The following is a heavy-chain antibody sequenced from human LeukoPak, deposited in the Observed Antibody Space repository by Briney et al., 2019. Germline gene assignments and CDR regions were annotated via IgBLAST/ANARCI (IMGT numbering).Heavy chain of an antibody. D-gene: IGHD1-26*01. CDR3: ATQWELHPAF. CDR2: ISGSGGST. V-gene: IGHV3-23*01. Sequence: GGSLRLSCAASGFTFSSYAMSWVRQAPGKGLEWVSAISGSGGSTYYADAVKGRFTISRDNAKNSLYLQMNSLRAEDTAVYYCATQWELHPAFWGQGTLVTVSS. J-gene: IGHJ4*02. CDR1: GFTFSSYA.